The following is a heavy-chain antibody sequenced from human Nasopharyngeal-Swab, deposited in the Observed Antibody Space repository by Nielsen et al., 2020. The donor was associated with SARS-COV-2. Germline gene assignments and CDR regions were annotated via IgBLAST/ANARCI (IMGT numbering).Heavy chain of an antibody. Sequence: SGPTLVQPTPTLTLTCSFSGFSLTSGVGVAWIRQPPGKALEWLAFIYWDDDKRYSPSLKSRLTITKDTSKNQVLLTMTNLGPVDTATYYCAHRRSTFYDGSGSFDYWGQGTQVTVSS. CDR2: IYWDDDK. CDR3: AHRRSTFYDGSGSFDY. V-gene: IGHV2-5*02. D-gene: IGHD3-10*01. CDR1: GFSLTSGVG. J-gene: IGHJ4*02.